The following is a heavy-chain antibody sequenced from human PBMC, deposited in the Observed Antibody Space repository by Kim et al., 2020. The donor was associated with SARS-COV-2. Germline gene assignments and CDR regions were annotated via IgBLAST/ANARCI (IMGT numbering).Heavy chain of an antibody. CDR2: ISSSSSYI. D-gene: IGHD2-15*01. CDR1: GFTFSSYS. Sequence: GGSLRLSCAASGFTFSSYSMNWVRQAPGKGLEWVSSISSSSSYIYYADSVKGRFTISRDNAKNSLYLQMNSLRAEDTAVYYCARGSEDSLSFFDYWGQGTLVTVSS. V-gene: IGHV3-21*01. J-gene: IGHJ4*02. CDR3: ARGSEDSLSFFDY.